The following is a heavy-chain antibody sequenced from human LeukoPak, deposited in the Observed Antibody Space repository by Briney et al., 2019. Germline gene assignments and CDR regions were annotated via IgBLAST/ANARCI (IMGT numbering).Heavy chain of an antibody. CDR2: INTNTGNP. V-gene: IGHV7-4-1*02. Sequence: ASVKVSCKASGYTFTSYAMNWVRQAPGQGIEWMGWINTNTGNPTCSQGFTGRFVFSLDTSVSTAYLQISSLKAEDTAVYYCAREATMVRGATPFDHWGQGTLVTVSS. CDR1: GYTFTSYA. CDR3: AREATMVRGATPFDH. J-gene: IGHJ4*02. D-gene: IGHD3-10*01.